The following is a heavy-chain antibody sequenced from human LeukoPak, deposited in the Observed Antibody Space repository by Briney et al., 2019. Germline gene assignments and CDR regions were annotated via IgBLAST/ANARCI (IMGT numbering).Heavy chain of an antibody. J-gene: IGHJ4*02. CDR3: WRERSSGWYGYYFDY. CDR1: GGSISSYY. D-gene: IGHD6-19*01. Sequence: PSETLSLTCTASGGSISSYYWSWIRQPAGKGLEWIGRIYTSGSTNYNPSLKSRVTMSVDTSKNHFSLKLSYGTAADAAVYYCWRERSSGWYGYYFDYWGQGTLVTVSS. V-gene: IGHV4-4*07. CDR2: IYTSGST.